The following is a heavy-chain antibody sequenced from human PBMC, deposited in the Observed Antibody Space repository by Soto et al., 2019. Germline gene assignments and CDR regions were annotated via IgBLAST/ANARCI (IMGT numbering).Heavy chain of an antibody. V-gene: IGHV3-23*01. CDR3: AKDLSLTHYDFWSGYYFDY. CDR1: GFTFRSYA. D-gene: IGHD3-3*01. J-gene: IGHJ4*02. Sequence: EVLLLESGGGLVQPGGSLRLSCAVSGFTFRSYAMSWVRQAPGKGLEWVSLISGSGGSTYYADSVMGRFTISRDNSKNTPYLQMNSLRAEDTAVYYCAKDLSLTHYDFWSGYYFDYWGQGTLVTVSS. CDR2: ISGSGGST.